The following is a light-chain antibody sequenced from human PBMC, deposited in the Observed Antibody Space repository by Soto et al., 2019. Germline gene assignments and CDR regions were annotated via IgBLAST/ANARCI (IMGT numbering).Light chain of an antibody. CDR3: QQRSNWPLT. V-gene: IGKV3D-20*02. CDR2: DAS. CDR1: QSVSSNF. J-gene: IGKJ4*01. Sequence: EIVLTHSPGTLSLSPGERGTLSFRSSQSVSSNFLAWYQQKPGQAPRLLIFDASTRATGIPDRFTGSGSGTDFTLTISSLEPEDFAVYYCQQRSNWPLTFGGGTKVDIK.